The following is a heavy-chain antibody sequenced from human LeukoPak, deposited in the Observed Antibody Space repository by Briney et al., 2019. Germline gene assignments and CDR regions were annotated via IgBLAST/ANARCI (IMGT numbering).Heavy chain of an antibody. Sequence: PSETLSLTCTVSGGSISGFYWSYIRQPPGKGPEWIGYIHYSGSTKYNPSLESRVTMSVDTSKNQFSLKLGSVTAADTAVYYCARRNYYGYSWFDPWGQGTLVTVSS. D-gene: IGHD3-22*01. CDR2: IHYSGST. CDR1: GGSISGFY. CDR3: ARRNYYGYSWFDP. J-gene: IGHJ5*02. V-gene: IGHV4-59*01.